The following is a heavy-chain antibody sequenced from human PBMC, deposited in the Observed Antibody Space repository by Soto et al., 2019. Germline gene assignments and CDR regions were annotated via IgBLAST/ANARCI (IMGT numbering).Heavy chain of an antibody. J-gene: IGHJ4*02. CDR2: TPSDGTNR. Sequence: GGSLRLSCAASGFTFGTFAMHWVRQAPGKGLEWVAVTPSDGTNRYYADSVKGRFTISRDNSKNTLFLQMNNLRPEDTAVYFCARAPTSRFDYWGQGTLVTVSS. CDR1: GFTFGTFA. CDR3: ARAPTSRFDY. V-gene: IGHV3-30-3*01.